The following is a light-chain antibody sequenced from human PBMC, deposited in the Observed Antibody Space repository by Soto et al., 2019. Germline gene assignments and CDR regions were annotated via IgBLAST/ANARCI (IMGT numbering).Light chain of an antibody. Sequence: EIVLMQSPVTLSLSPGERATLSCRASQSISISYLAWYQQKRGQAPRLLIYGASSRATGIPDRFSGSGSGTDFTLTISRLQPADFAVYYCQQYGSSPQTFGQGTRVDIK. CDR1: QSISISY. CDR2: GAS. J-gene: IGKJ1*01. CDR3: QQYGSSPQT. V-gene: IGKV3-20*01.